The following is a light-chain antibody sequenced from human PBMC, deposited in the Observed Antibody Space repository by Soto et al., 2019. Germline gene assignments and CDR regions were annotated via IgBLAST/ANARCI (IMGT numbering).Light chain of an antibody. CDR3: SSYKRSSTLAVL. Sequence: QSALTQPASVSGSPGQSITISCTGTSSDVGGYNYVSWYQQHPGKAPKLMIYKVSNRPSGVSNRFSGSKSGNTASLTISGLQAADEADYYCSSYKRSSTLAVLFGGGTKLTVL. CDR1: SSDVGGYNY. V-gene: IGLV2-14*01. CDR2: KVS. J-gene: IGLJ2*01.